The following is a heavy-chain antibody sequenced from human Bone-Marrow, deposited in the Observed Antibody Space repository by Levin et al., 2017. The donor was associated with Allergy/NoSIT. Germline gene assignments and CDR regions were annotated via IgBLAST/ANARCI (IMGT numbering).Heavy chain of an antibody. D-gene: IGHD6-25*01. CDR1: GASVTSGAYH. J-gene: IGHJ4*02. V-gene: IGHV4-61*08. CDR3: ARSSLTVGYLSD. CDR2: IFDTGTT. Sequence: PSETLSLTCSVSGASVTSGAYHWNWIRQPPGKRLEWIGSIFDTGTTNYNPSLESRVTISIDTSKNQFSVRLPSVTAADTAVYFCARSSLTVGYLSDWGQGTLVTVSS.